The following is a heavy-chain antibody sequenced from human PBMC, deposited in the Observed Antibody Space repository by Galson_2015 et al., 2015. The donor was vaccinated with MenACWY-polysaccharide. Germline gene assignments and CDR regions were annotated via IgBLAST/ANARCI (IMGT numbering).Heavy chain of an antibody. J-gene: IGHJ3*02. CDR1: GFTFSSYA. CDR3: AKDRSGSNWNDAFHI. CDR2: IIGSGSTT. D-gene: IGHD1-1*01. V-gene: IGHV3-23*01. Sequence: SLRLSCAASGFTFSSYAMSWVRQAPGKGLEWVSGIIGSGSTTYYADSVKGRFTISRDNSKNTPFLQMNSLRAEDTAVYYCAKDRSGSNWNDAFHIWGQGTMVTVSS.